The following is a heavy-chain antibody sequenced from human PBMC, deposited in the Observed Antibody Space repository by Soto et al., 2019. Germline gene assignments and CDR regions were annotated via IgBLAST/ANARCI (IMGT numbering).Heavy chain of an antibody. Sequence: ASVKVSCKASGYTFTSYGISWVRQAPGQGLEWMGWISAYNGNTNYAQKLQGRVTMTTDTSTSTAYMELRSLRSDDTAVYYCARVLSGPWGAYYMDVWGKGTTVTVSS. J-gene: IGHJ6*03. V-gene: IGHV1-18*01. CDR3: ARVLSGPWGAYYMDV. CDR2: ISAYNGNT. CDR1: GYTFTSYG. D-gene: IGHD1-26*01.